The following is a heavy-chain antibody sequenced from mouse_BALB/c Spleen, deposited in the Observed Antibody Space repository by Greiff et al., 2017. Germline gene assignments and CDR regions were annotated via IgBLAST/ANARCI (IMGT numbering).Heavy chain of an antibody. J-gene: IGHJ2*01. CDR3: ARAYYGNWGDY. D-gene: IGHD2-10*01. CDR1: GYTFTSYW. Sequence: QVQLQQPGAELVKPGASVKLSCKASGYTFTSYWMHWVKQRPGQGLEWIGEINPSNGRTNYNEKFKSKATLTVDKSSSTAYMQLSSLTSEDSAVYYCARAYYGNWGDYWGQGTTLTVSS. CDR2: INPSNGRT. V-gene: IGHV1S81*02.